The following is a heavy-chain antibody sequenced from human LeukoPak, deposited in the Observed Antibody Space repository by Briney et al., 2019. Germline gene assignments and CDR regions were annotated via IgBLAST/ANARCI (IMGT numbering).Heavy chain of an antibody. D-gene: IGHD3-10*01. J-gene: IGHJ4*02. Sequence: GGSLRLSCAASGFTFSSYGMHWVRQAPGKGLEWVAFIRYDGSNKYYADSVKGRFTISRDNSKHTLYLQMNSLRAEDTAVYYCVGITMVRGAIDYWGQGTLVTVSS. V-gene: IGHV3-30*02. CDR3: VGITMVRGAIDY. CDR1: GFTFSSYG. CDR2: IRYDGSNK.